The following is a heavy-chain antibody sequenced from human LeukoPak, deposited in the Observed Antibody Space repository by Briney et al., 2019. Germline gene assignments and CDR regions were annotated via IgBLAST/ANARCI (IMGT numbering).Heavy chain of an antibody. CDR3: AKEGFAGIAVTGAFYYYYMDV. D-gene: IGHD6-13*01. CDR1: GYIFTDYY. CDR2: ISPKTGGT. J-gene: IGHJ6*03. V-gene: IGHV1-2*02. Sequence: GASVKVSCKASGYIFTDYYVHWVRQAPGQGLEWMGWISPKTGGTNYAQMFQGRVTMTRDTSMFTAYMELSSLRYEDTAVYYCAKEGFAGIAVTGAFYYYYMDVWGKGTTVTIYS.